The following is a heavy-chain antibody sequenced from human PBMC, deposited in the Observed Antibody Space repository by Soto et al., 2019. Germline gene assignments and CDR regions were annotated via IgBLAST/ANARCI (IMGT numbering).Heavy chain of an antibody. CDR2: ISGYNGDT. CDR1: GYTFTSYG. Sequence: QVQLVQSGAEVKKPGASVKVSCKASGYTFTSYGITWVRQAPGQGLEWMGWISGYNGDTNYAQKFQGRVPMTTDTSTSTAYVELMTLRSDDTAVYYCAREGSYHDFDYWGQGTRVTVSS. CDR3: AREGSYHDFDY. J-gene: IGHJ4*02. D-gene: IGHD3-16*02. V-gene: IGHV1-18*01.